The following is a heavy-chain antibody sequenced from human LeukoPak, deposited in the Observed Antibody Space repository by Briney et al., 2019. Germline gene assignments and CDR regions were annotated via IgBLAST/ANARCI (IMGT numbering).Heavy chain of an antibody. CDR2: ISGSGAST. D-gene: IGHD6-13*01. CDR1: GFTFSTYG. J-gene: IGHJ5*02. CDR3: AKGQQQLVFCWFDP. V-gene: IGHV3-23*01. Sequence: PGGSLRLSCAASGFTFSTYGMSWVRQAPGKGLEWVSAISGSGASTYYADSVKGRFTISRDNSKNTLYLQTNSLRAEDTAIYYCAKGQQQLVFCWFDPWGQGTLVTVSS.